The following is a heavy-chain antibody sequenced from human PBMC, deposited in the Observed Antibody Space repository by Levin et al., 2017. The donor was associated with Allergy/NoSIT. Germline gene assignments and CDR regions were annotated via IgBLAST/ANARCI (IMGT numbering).Heavy chain of an antibody. V-gene: IGHV4-4*07. CDR1: GTSFSDHY. Sequence: PSETLSLTCAVSGTSFSDHYWGWLRQSAEKGLQWIGRIYPSGSTSYNPSLQDRVTMSVNTSKSHFSLKLKSVTAADTAIYYCARGGGPTNWLLYNIVVLSTAVYFDHWGQGSLVTVSS. J-gene: IGHJ4*02. CDR2: IYPSGST. CDR3: ARGGGPTNWLLYNIVVLSTAVYFDH. D-gene: IGHD3-3*01.